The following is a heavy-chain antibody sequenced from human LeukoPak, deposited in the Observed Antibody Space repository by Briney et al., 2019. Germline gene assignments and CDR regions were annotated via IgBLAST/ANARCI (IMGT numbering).Heavy chain of an antibody. CDR1: GFTFRSSG. CDR2: ISSSSSTI. J-gene: IGHJ4*02. D-gene: IGHD3-16*01. Sequence: GGSLRLSCAASGFTFRSSGMNWVRQAPGKGLEWVSYISSSSSTIYYAGSVKGRFTISRDNAKNSLYLQMNSLRAGDTAVYYCALGQFFQPFDYWGQGTLVTVSS. V-gene: IGHV3-48*01. CDR3: ALGQFFQPFDY.